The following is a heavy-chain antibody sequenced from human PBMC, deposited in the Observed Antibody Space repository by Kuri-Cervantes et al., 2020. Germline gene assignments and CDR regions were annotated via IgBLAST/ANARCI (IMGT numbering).Heavy chain of an antibody. D-gene: IGHD6-13*01. CDR2: IKQDGSEK. Sequence: GGSLRLSCAASGFTFSSYWMSWVRQAPGKGLEWVANIKQDGSEKYYVDSVKGRFTISRDNSKNTLYLQMNSLRAEDTAVYYCAKEGAGYSSSWYSSGPRSYYYYYGMDVWGQGTTVTVSS. CDR3: AKEGAGYSSSWYSSGPRSYYYYYGMDV. CDR1: GFTFSSYW. J-gene: IGHJ6*02. V-gene: IGHV3-7*01.